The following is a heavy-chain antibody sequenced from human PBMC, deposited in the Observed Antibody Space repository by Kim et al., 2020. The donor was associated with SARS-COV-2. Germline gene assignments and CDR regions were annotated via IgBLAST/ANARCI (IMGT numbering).Heavy chain of an antibody. CDR3: ARAISWGPSDYYYGMDV. J-gene: IGHJ6*02. CDR1: GGSISSYY. CDR2: IYYSGST. V-gene: IGHV4-59*13. Sequence: SETLSLTCTVSGGSISSYYWSWIRQPPGKGLEWIGYIYYSGSTNYNPSLKSRVTISVDTSKNQFSLKLSSVTAADTAVYYCARAISWGPSDYYYGMDVWGQGTTVTVSS. D-gene: IGHD3-16*01.